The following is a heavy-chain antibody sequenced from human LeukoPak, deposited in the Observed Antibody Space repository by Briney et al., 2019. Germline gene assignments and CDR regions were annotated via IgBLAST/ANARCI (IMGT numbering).Heavy chain of an antibody. Sequence: GGSLRLSCVVSGFTFSDYSMNWVRQAPGKGLEWVSSISSSSSYIYYADSVKGRFTISRDNAKNSLYLQMNSLRAEDTAVYYCARSRELPYFDYWGQGTLVTVSS. J-gene: IGHJ4*02. V-gene: IGHV3-21*01. CDR2: ISSSSSYI. D-gene: IGHD1-7*01. CDR3: ARSRELPYFDY. CDR1: GFTFSDYS.